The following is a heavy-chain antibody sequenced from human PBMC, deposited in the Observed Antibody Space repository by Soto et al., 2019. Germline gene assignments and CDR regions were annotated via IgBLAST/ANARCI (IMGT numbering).Heavy chain of an antibody. D-gene: IGHD1-26*01. V-gene: IGHV3-30-3*01. Sequence: PGGSLRLSCAASGFTFSSYAMHWVRQAPGKGLEWVAVISYDGSNKYYADSVKSRFTISRDNAKNTLYLQMNSLRAEDTAVYYFARVSEWELPEKAIDYWGQGTPVTVSS. CDR1: GFTFSSYA. J-gene: IGHJ4*02. CDR2: ISYDGSNK. CDR3: ARVSEWELPEKAIDY.